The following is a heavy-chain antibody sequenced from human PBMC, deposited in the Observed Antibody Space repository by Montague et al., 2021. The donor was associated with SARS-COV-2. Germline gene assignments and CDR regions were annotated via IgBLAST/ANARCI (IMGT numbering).Heavy chain of an antibody. CDR2: IDWDEDQ. J-gene: IGHJ4*02. CDR3: ARSYGDYRDSYCDY. V-gene: IGHV2-70*01. Sequence: PVLVKPTQTLTLTCTFSGFSLNTSGMCVSWIRQPPGKALEWLALIDWDEDQYYSTSLKTRLTISKDTSKNQVVLTMTNMDPIDTATYYCARSYGDYRDSYCDYWGQGTLVTVSS. D-gene: IGHD4-17*01. CDR1: GFSLNTSGMC.